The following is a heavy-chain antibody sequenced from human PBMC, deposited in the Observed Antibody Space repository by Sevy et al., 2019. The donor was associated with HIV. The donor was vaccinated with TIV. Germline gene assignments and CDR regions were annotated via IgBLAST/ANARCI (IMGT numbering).Heavy chain of an antibody. CDR2: INHSGST. CDR3: ARGRGGDYYDSSGYQEVIFDY. J-gene: IGHJ4*02. CDR1: GGSFSGYY. V-gene: IGHV4-34*01. Sequence: SETLSLTCAVYGGSFSGYYWSWIRQPPGKGLEWIGEINHSGSTNYNPSLKSRVTISVDTSKNQFSMKLSSVTAAETAVYYCARGRGGDYYDSSGYQEVIFDYWGQGTLVTVSS. D-gene: IGHD3-22*01.